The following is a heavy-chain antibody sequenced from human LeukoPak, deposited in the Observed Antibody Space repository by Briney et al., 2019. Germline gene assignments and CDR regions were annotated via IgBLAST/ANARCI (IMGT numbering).Heavy chain of an antibody. Sequence: GSLRLSCAASGFTFSSHGMSWVRQAPGKGLEWVSTISGSGDNTYYADSVKGRFTISRDNSKNTLYLQMNSLRAEDTAVYYCALGQLELRFDYWGQGTLVTVSS. CDR2: ISGSGDNT. V-gene: IGHV3-23*01. D-gene: IGHD1-1*01. CDR3: ALGQLELRFDY. J-gene: IGHJ4*02. CDR1: GFTFSSHG.